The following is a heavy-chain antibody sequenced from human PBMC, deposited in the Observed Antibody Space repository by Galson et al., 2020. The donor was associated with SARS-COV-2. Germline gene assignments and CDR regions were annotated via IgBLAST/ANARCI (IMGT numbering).Heavy chain of an antibody. D-gene: IGHD3-16*01. CDR1: GYTFMSHW. Sequence: GESLKISCKGSGYTFMSHWISWVRQMPGKGLEWMGRIDPSDSYSNYSPSFQGHVTISTDKSISTAYLQWSSLKASDTAIYYCATHASSFHPYFDSWGQGTLVNVSS. V-gene: IGHV5-10-1*01. CDR3: ATHASSFHPYFDS. J-gene: IGHJ4*02. CDR2: IDPSDSYS.